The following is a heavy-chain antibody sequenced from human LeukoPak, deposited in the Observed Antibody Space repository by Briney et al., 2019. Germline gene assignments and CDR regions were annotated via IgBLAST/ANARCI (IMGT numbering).Heavy chain of an antibody. CDR2: IYYSGST. Sequence: SETLSLTCTVSGGSISSYYWSWIRQPPGKGLEWIGYIYYSGSTNYNPSLKSRVTISVDTSKNQFSLKLSSVTAADTAVYYCARGNHGDAFDYWGQGTLVTVSS. D-gene: IGHD4-17*01. CDR3: ARGNHGDAFDY. V-gene: IGHV4-59*01. CDR1: GGSISSYY. J-gene: IGHJ4*02.